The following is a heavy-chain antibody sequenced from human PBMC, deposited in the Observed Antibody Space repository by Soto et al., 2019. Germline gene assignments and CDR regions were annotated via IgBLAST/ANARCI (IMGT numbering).Heavy chain of an antibody. CDR1: GFTFSSYA. J-gene: IGHJ4*02. V-gene: IGHV3-23*01. CDR2: ISGSGGST. Sequence: EVQLLESGGGLVQPGGSLRLSCAASGFTFSSYAMSWVRQAPGKGLEWVSAISGSGGSTYYAASVKGRFTISRDNSKNTLYLQMNSPRAEDTAVYYCATPKQPDSSGYGDYFDYWGQGTLVTVSS. CDR3: ATPKQPDSSGYGDYFDY. D-gene: IGHD3-22*01.